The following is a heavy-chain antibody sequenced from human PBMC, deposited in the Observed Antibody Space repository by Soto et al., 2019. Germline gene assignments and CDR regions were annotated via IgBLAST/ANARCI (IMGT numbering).Heavy chain of an antibody. V-gene: IGHV3-33*01. CDR2: IWYDGSNK. Sequence: PGGSLRLSCAASGFTFSSYGMHWVRQAPGKGLEWVAVIWYDGSNKYYADSVKGRFTISRDNSKNTLYLQMNSLRAEDTAVYYCARADWNYPFDYWGQGTLVTSPQ. J-gene: IGHJ4*02. CDR1: GFTFSSYG. CDR3: ARADWNYPFDY. D-gene: IGHD1-7*01.